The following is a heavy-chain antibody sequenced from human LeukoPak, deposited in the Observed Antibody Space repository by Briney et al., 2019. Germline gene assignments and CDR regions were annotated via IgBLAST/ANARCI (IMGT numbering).Heavy chain of an antibody. D-gene: IGHD2-8*02. CDR3: TRDGYCLGAVCQSDT. J-gene: IGHJ5*02. CDR1: GLSFTGVW. CDR2: IKSKTEGEAT. V-gene: IGHV3-15*07. Sequence: GGSLRLSCVASGLSFTGVWMNWVRQAPGKGLEWVGRIKSKTEGEATDYAAPVKGRFSISRDDSKNTLFLQMNSLKSEDTAVYFCTRDGYCLGAVCQSDTWGQGTLVTVSS.